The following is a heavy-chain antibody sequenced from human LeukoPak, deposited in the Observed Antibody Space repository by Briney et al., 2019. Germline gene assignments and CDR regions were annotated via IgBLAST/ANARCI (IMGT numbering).Heavy chain of an antibody. CDR3: AKDRQLVALDAFDI. Sequence: GGSLRLSCAASGFTFSSYSMNWVRQAPGKGLEWVSSNSSSSSYIYYADSVKGRFTISRDNAKNSLYLQMNSLRAEDTAVYYCAKDRQLVALDAFDIWGQGTMVTVSS. CDR1: GFTFSSYS. J-gene: IGHJ3*02. CDR2: NSSSSSYI. D-gene: IGHD6-6*01. V-gene: IGHV3-21*01.